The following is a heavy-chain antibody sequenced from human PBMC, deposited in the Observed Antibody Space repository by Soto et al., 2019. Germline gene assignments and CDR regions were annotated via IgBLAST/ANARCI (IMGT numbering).Heavy chain of an antibody. D-gene: IGHD3-22*01. Sequence: QVQLVQSGAEVKKPGSSVKVSCKASGGTFSSYAISWVRQAPGQGLEWMGGIIPIFGTANYAQKFQGSVTITADESTSTAYMELSSLRSEDTAVYYCARKWEGSGYFPSAFAIWGQGTMVTVSS. V-gene: IGHV1-69*01. J-gene: IGHJ3*02. CDR1: GGTFSSYA. CDR3: ARKWEGSGYFPSAFAI. CDR2: IIPIFGTA.